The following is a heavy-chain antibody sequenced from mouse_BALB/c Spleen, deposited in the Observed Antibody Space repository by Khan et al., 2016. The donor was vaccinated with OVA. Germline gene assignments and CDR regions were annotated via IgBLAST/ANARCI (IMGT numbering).Heavy chain of an antibody. CDR2: ISYSGST. CDR1: GYSITSGYA. CDR3: ARKNYYGYAMDY. D-gene: IGHD1-1*01. V-gene: IGHV3-2*02. Sequence: EVQLQESGPGLVKPSQSLFLTCTVTGYSITSGYAWNWIRQFPENKLEWMGYISYSGSTSYNPSLRSRISITRDTSKNQFFLQLNSVTTEDTATYYCARKNYYGYAMDYWGQGTSVTVSS. J-gene: IGHJ4*01.